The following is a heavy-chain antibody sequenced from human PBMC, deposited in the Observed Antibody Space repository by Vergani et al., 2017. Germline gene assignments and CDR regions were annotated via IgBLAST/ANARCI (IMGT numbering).Heavy chain of an antibody. D-gene: IGHD6-19*01. J-gene: IGHJ4*02. V-gene: IGHV1-69*01. CDR2: IIPIFGTA. Sequence: QVQLVQSGAEVKKPGSSVKVSCKASGGTFSSYAISWVRQAPGQGLEWMGGIIPIFGTANYAQKFQGRVPITADESTSTAYMELSSLRSEDTAVYYCARERRQHVAGTYYFDYWGQGTLVTVSS. CDR3: ARERRQHVAGTYYFDY. CDR1: GGTFSSYA.